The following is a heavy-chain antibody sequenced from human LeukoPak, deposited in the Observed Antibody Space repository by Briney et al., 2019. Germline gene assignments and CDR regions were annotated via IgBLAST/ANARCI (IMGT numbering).Heavy chain of an antibody. D-gene: IGHD3-3*01. V-gene: IGHV1-18*01. CDR3: ARDGIGNRFWSLFDY. CDR2: ISGYNGIT. CDR1: GSTFSNYG. Sequence: ASVKVSCKTSGSTFSNYGISGVRQPPGQGLEWMGGISGYNGITNFDQKFQGRVTMTTDTSTSTAYMELRSLRSDDTAVYYCARDGIGNRFWSLFDYWGQGVLVTVSS. J-gene: IGHJ4*02.